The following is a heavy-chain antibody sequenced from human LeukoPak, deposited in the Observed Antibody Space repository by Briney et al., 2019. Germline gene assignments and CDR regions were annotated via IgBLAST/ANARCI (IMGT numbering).Heavy chain of an antibody. Sequence: GGSLRLSCAASGFTFSSYAMSWVRQAPGKGLEWVSAISGSGGSTYYADSVKGRFTISRDNSKSTLYLQMNSLRAEDTAVYYCAKERTYYDFWSGYPNDAFDIWGQGTMVTVSS. V-gene: IGHV3-23*01. CDR3: AKERTYYDFWSGYPNDAFDI. CDR1: GFTFSSYA. CDR2: ISGSGGST. J-gene: IGHJ3*02. D-gene: IGHD3-3*01.